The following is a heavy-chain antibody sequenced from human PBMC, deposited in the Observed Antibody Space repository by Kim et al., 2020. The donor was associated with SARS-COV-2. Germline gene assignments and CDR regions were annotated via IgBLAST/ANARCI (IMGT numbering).Heavy chain of an antibody. CDR3: ARSSGGAFDI. J-gene: IGHJ3*02. V-gene: IGHV3-21*01. D-gene: IGHD3-22*01. Sequence: YIYYADSVKGRFTISRDNAKNSLYLQMNSLRAEDTAVYYCARSSGGAFDILGQGTMVTVSS. CDR2: YI.